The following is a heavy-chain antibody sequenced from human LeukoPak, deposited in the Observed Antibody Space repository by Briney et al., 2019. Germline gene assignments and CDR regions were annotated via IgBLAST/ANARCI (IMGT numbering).Heavy chain of an antibody. CDR2: ISGSGGST. D-gene: IGHD6-13*01. J-gene: IGHJ5*02. V-gene: IGHV3-23*01. Sequence: KPGGSLRLSCAASGFTFSSYAMSWVRQAPGKGLEWVSAISGSGGSTYYADSVKGRFTISRDNSKNTLFLQMNSLRAEDTAVYYCAKSSQQQLLTRKKNWFDPWGQGTLVTVSS. CDR1: GFTFSSYA. CDR3: AKSSQQQLLTRKKNWFDP.